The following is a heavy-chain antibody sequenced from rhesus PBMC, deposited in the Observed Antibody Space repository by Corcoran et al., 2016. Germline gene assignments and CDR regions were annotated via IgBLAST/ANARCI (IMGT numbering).Heavy chain of an antibody. J-gene: IGHJ4*01. D-gene: IGHD4-29*01. V-gene: IGHV4-65*02. CDR1: GGSISSCHW. Sequence: QVQLQESGPGLVKPSETLSLTCAVSGGSISSCHWLRWIRQPPGKGLEWIGDISGSSGSTYYNPSLKSRVTISKDTSKNQFSLKLSSVTAADTAVYYCARRSTVAAPGYWGQGVLVTVSS. CDR2: ISGSSGST. CDR3: ARRSTVAAPGY.